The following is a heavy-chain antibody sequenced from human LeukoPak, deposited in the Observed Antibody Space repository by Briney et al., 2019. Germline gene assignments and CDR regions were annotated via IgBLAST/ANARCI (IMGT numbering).Heavy chain of an antibody. Sequence: SVTLSCKASGGTFSSYAISWVRQAPGQGLEWMGRIIPILGIANYAQKFQGRVTITADKSTSTAYMELSSLRSEDTAVYYCARGPVIPGNVEYFDYWGQGNPVSVSS. V-gene: IGHV1-69*04. CDR1: GGTFSSYA. CDR3: ARGPVIPGNVEYFDY. J-gene: IGHJ4*02. CDR2: IIPILGIA. D-gene: IGHD4-23*01.